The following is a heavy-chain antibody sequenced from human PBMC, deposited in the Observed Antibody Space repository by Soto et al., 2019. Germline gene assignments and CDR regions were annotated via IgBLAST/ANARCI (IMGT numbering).Heavy chain of an antibody. Sequence: EVQLIESGGGLVQPGGSLRLSCVASGFTFSNYWMHWVRQAPGKGLVWVSRINSDGSTRSYAESVKGRFTISRDNVKNTLYLQMNSLRAEDTAVYYCVTSGGFDHWGQGTLVTVSS. V-gene: IGHV3-74*01. CDR1: GFTFSNYW. CDR2: INSDGSTR. J-gene: IGHJ5*02. D-gene: IGHD3-16*01. CDR3: VTSGGFDH.